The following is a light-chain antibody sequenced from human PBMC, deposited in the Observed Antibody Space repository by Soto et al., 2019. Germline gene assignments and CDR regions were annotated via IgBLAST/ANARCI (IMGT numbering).Light chain of an antibody. CDR1: QYISHY. V-gene: IGKV1-17*03. CDR3: LQHNPXPWT. J-gene: IGKJ1*01. Sequence: DIQMTQSPSAMSASVCDSVTITCRASQYISHYLAWFQQKPGKVPKRLIFAVSNLESGVPSRFSGSGSGTEFTLTISSLQPEDFATYHSLQHNPXPWTSGQGTKV. CDR2: AVS.